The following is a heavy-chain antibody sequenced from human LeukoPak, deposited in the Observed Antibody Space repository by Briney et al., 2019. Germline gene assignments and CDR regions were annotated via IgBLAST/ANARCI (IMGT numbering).Heavy chain of an antibody. D-gene: IGHD6-19*01. Sequence: PGGSLRHSCAASGFTFSSYGMHWVRQAPGKGLEWVAVISYDGGNKYYADSVKGRFTISRDNSKNTLYLQMNSLRAEDTAVYYCAKDLDSSGLNWFDPWGQGTLVTVSS. J-gene: IGHJ5*02. CDR3: AKDLDSSGLNWFDP. V-gene: IGHV3-30*18. CDR2: ISYDGGNK. CDR1: GFTFSSYG.